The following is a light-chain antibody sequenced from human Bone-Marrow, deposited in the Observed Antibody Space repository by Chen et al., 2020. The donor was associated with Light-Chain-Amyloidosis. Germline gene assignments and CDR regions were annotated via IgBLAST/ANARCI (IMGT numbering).Light chain of an antibody. V-gene: IGKV1-8*01. CDR2: AAS. CDR3: QQDYSYPWT. Sequence: AIRMTQSPSSFSASTGDRVTITCRASQGISSYLAWYQQKPGKAPKLLIYAASTLQSVVPSRFSGSGSGTDVTLTISCLQSEDFATYYCQQDYSYPWTFGQGTKVEIK. CDR1: QGISSY. J-gene: IGKJ1*01.